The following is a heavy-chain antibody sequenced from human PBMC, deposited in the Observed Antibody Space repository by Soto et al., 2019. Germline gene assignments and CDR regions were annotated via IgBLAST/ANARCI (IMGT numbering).Heavy chain of an antibody. CDR2: INHSGST. V-gene: IGHV4-34*01. J-gene: IGHJ5*02. CDR1: GGSFSGYY. Sequence: QVQLQQWGAGLLKPSETLSLTCAVYGGSFSGYYWSWIRQPPGKGLEWIGEINHSGSTNYNPPLKSRVTISVDTSKNQFSLKLGSVTAADTAVYYCAGVIPHNWFDPWGQGTLVTVSS. D-gene: IGHD3-16*02. CDR3: AGVIPHNWFDP.